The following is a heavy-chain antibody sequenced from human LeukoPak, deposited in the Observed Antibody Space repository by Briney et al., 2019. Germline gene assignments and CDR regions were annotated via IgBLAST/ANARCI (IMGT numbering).Heavy chain of an antibody. CDR3: AREPRYCSGGSCYSGGLYYYYGMDV. J-gene: IGHJ6*02. D-gene: IGHD2-15*01. V-gene: IGHV4-31*03. CDR1: GGSISSGGYY. Sequence: PSQTLSLTCTVSGGSISSGGYYWSWIRQHPGKGLEWMGYIYYSGSTYYNPSLKSRVTISVDTSKNQFSLKLSSVTAADTAVYYCAREPRYCSGGSCYSGGLYYYYGMDVWGQGTTVTVSS. CDR2: IYYSGST.